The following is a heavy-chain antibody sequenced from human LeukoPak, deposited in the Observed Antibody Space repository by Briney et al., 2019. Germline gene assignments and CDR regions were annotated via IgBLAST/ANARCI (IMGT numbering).Heavy chain of an antibody. CDR2: IYYSGST. D-gene: IGHD6-13*01. J-gene: IGHJ4*02. CDR3: VGVVWYSSSWYYFDY. Sequence: PSETLSLTCTVSGGSISSYYWSWIRQPPGKGLEWIGYIYYSGSTNYNPSLKSRVTISVDTSKNQFSLKLSSVTAADTAVYYYVGVVWYSSSWYYFDYWGQGTLVTVSS. CDR1: GGSISSYY. V-gene: IGHV4-59*01.